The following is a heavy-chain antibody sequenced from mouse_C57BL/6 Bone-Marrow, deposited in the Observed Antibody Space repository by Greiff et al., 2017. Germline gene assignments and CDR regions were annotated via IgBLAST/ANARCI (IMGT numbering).Heavy chain of an antibody. CDR1: GYAFSSSW. D-gene: IGHD1-1*02. CDR2: IYPGDGDT. CDR3: ARCALLWGCAMDY. J-gene: IGHJ4*01. Sequence: QVQLQQSGPELVKPGASVKISCKASGYAFSSSWMNWVKQRPGKGLEWIGRIYPGDGDTNYNGKFEGKATLTADKSSSTAYMQLSSLTSEDSAVYFCARCALLWGCAMDYWGQGTSVTVSS. V-gene: IGHV1-82*01.